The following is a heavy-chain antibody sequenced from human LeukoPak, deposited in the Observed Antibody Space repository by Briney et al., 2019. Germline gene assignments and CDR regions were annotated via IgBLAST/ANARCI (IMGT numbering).Heavy chain of an antibody. CDR1: GFTFSSYA. CDR2: ISYDGINK. Sequence: GGSLRHSCAASGFTFSSYAMHWVRQAPRKGLEWVAVISYDGINKYYADSVKGRFTISRDNSKSTLFLQMNSLRVEDTAVYYCAKGYCSSTSCLKTDWGQGTLVTVSS. D-gene: IGHD2-2*01. J-gene: IGHJ4*02. CDR3: AKGYCSSTSCLKTD. V-gene: IGHV3-30*18.